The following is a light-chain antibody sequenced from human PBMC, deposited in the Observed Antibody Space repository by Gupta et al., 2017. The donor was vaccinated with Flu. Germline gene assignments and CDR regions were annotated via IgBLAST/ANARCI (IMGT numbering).Light chain of an antibody. CDR2: DVT. CDR1: SSDVGDYDF. V-gene: IGLV2-14*03. J-gene: IGLJ2*01. CDR3: SSYTGSTTI. Sequence: TSSDVGDYDFVSWYQQHPGKAPKHMIYDVTYRPSGVSNRFSGSKSDNTASLTISGLQPEDEADYFCSSYTGSTTIFGGGTKLTVL.